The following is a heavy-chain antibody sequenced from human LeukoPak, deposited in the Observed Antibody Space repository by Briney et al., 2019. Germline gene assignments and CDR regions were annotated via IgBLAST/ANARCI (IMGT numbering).Heavy chain of an antibody. Sequence: TGGSLRLSCAASGLAVSSNSMSWVRQAPGKGLEWVSAISGSGGSTYYADSVKGRFTISRDNSKNTLYLQMNSLRAEDTAVYYCAKEHGGSSWYEDAFDIWGQGTMVTVSS. V-gene: IGHV3-23*01. J-gene: IGHJ3*02. CDR2: ISGSGGST. D-gene: IGHD6-13*01. CDR3: AKEHGGSSWYEDAFDI. CDR1: GLAVSSNS.